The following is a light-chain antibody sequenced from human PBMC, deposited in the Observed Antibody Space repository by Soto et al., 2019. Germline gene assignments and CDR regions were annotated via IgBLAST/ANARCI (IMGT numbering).Light chain of an antibody. J-gene: IGKJ1*01. CDR1: QSVSSSY. CDR2: DAP. V-gene: IGKV3-20*01. CDR3: QQYGSSPKT. Sequence: EIVLTQSPGTLSLSPGERATLSCRASQSVSSSYLAWYQQKPGQAPRLLIYDAPSRATGIPDRFSGRGSGTDFTLTISRLEPEDFAVYYCQQYGSSPKTFGQGTKVDIK.